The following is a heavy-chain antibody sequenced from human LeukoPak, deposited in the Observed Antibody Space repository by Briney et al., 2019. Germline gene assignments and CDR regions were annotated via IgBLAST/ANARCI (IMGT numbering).Heavy chain of an antibody. V-gene: IGHV3-21*01. CDR1: GFTFSSYN. Sequence: GGSLRLSCAASGFTFSSYNMNWVRQAPGKGLEWVSSISSSSSYIYYADSVKGRFTISRDNAKNSLYLQMNSVRAEDTAVYYCARGTTSRALDVSDIWGQGTMVTVSS. CDR3: ARGTTSRALDVSDI. CDR2: ISSSSSYI. D-gene: IGHD1-7*01. J-gene: IGHJ3*02.